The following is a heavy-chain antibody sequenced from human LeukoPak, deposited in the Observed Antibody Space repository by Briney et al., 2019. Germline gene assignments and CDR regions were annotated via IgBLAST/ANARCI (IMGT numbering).Heavy chain of an antibody. V-gene: IGHV1-8*01. CDR1: GYTFTSYD. CDR2: MNPNSGNT. D-gene: IGHD3-10*01. CDR3: ARLEGSYPFYYYYYGMDV. J-gene: IGHJ6*02. Sequence: GASVKVSCKASGYTFTSYDINWVRQATGQGLEWMGWMNPNSGNTGYAQKFQGRVTMTRNTSISTAYMELSSLRSEDTAVYYCARLEGSYPFYYYYYGMDVWGQGTTVTVSS.